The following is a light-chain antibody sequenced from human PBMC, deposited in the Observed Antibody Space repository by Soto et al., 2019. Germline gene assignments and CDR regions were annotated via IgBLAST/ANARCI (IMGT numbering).Light chain of an antibody. J-gene: IGKJ1*01. Sequence: EIVLTQSPGTLSLSPGERATLSCRASSSVSTYLAWYQQKPGQAPRLLIYDASNRATGIPARFSGSGSGTDFTLTISSLEPEDFAVYYCQQYGSSPTWTFGQGTKVEIK. CDR2: DAS. V-gene: IGKV3-11*01. CDR1: SSVSTY. CDR3: QQYGSSPTWT.